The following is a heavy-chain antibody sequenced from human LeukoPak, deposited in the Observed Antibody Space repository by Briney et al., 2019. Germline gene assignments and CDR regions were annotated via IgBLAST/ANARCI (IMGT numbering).Heavy chain of an antibody. D-gene: IGHD3-16*01. CDR3: AREGVDGAFDI. Sequence: PSETLSLTCTVSGGSISSYSWNWIRQPPGKRLEWIGYIFYSGITDYNPSLKSRVTITVDTSKHHFSLKVSSVTAADTAVYYCAREGVDGAFDIWGQGTMVTVSS. J-gene: IGHJ3*02. V-gene: IGHV4-59*01. CDR2: IFYSGIT. CDR1: GGSISSYS.